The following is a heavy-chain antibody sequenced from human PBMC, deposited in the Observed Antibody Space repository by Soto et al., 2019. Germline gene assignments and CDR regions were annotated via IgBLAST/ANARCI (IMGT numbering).Heavy chain of an antibody. CDR3: ARDKITGRFDY. J-gene: IGHJ4*02. CDR1: GGSFSGYY. CDR2: INHSGST. V-gene: IGHV4-34*01. D-gene: IGHD2-8*02. Sequence: QVQLQQWGAGLLKSSETLSLTCAVYGGSFSGYYWTWIRQPPGTGLEWIGEINHSGSTNYNPSLKXXVTISVDTSNNQFSLKLTSVTAADTAVYYCARDKITGRFDYWGQGTLVTVSS.